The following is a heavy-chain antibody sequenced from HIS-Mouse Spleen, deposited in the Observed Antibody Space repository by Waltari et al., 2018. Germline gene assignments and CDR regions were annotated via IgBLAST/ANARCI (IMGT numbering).Heavy chain of an antibody. D-gene: IGHD6-19*01. Sequence: QVTLRESGPALVKPTQTLTLTCTFSGFSLSTSGMCVSWIRQPPGKALEWLARIDWDDDKYYSTSLKTRLTISKDTSKNQVVLTMTNMDPVDTATYYCARIAEGYSSGWYAFDYWGQGTLVTFSS. CDR3: ARIAEGYSSGWYAFDY. J-gene: IGHJ4*02. CDR1: GFSLSTSGMC. V-gene: IGHV2-70*15. CDR2: IDWDDDK.